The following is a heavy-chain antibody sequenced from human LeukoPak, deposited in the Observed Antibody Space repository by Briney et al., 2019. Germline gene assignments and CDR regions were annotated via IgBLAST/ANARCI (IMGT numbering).Heavy chain of an antibody. D-gene: IGHD5-12*01. CDR2: ISGSSNAI. CDR3: ATYSGYDRIFDY. Sequence: PGGSLRLSCVASTFTLSTSGMNWVRQAPGKGLEWVSYISGSSNAINYAGSVKGRFTVSRDNAKNSLYLQMNSLRAEDTAVYYCATYSGYDRIFDYWGQGTLVTVSS. J-gene: IGHJ4*02. V-gene: IGHV3-48*01. CDR1: TFTLSTSG.